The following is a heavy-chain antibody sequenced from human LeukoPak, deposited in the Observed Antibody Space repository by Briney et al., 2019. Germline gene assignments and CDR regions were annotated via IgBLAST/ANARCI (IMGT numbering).Heavy chain of an antibody. D-gene: IGHD4-23*01. J-gene: IGHJ1*01. CDR3: ARVARYGGYTQYFQP. CDR2: DYYSGNT. V-gene: IGHV4-39*07. CDR1: GGSISSSSYF. Sequence: SETLSLTCTVSGGSISSSSYFWGWIRQPPGKGLEWIGSDYYSGNTYYNPSLKSRFTISVDTSKNQFSLRLSSVTAADTAVYYCARVARYGGYTQYFQPWGQGTLVTVSS.